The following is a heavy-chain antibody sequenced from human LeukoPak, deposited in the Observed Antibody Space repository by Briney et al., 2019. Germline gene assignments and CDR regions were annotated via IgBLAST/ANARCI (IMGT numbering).Heavy chain of an antibody. CDR2: MNKDGSEE. D-gene: IGHD1/OR15-1a*01. CDR3: ARNNDMDV. CDR1: GFILSNHW. Sequence: GSSLRLSCAASGFILSNHWMTWVRQAPGKGPEWVANMNKDGSEEYYADSVKGRFTIFKDTAKNSLYLQMNNLRVEDTALYYCARNNDMDVWGQGTTVVVS. J-gene: IGHJ6*02. V-gene: IGHV3-7*03.